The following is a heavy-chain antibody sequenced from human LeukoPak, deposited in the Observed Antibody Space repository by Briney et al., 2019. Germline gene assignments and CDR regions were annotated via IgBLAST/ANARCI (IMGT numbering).Heavy chain of an antibody. V-gene: IGHV3-30-3*01. CDR2: ISYDGSNK. CDR1: GFTFSSYA. J-gene: IGHJ3*02. CDR3: ARGAIASPNDALDI. Sequence: GGSLRLSCAASGFTFSSYAMHWVRQAPGKGLEWVAVISYDGSNKYYADSVKGRFTISRDNSKNTLYLQMNSLRAEDTAVYYCARGAIASPNDALDIWGQGTMVTVSS.